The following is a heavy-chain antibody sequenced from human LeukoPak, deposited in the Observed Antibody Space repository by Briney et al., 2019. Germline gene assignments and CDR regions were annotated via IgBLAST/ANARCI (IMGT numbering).Heavy chain of an antibody. V-gene: IGHV3-23*01. J-gene: IGHJ6*02. Sequence: SGGSLRLSCAASGFTFSSYAMSWVRQAPGKGLEWVSAISGSGGSTYYADSVKGRFTISRDNSKNTLYLQMNSLRAEDTAVYYCAKSGPLGYCSGGSCYPPLYYYYYYGMDVWGQGTTVTVSS. D-gene: IGHD2-15*01. CDR1: GFTFSSYA. CDR2: ISGSGGST. CDR3: AKSGPLGYCSGGSCYPPLYYYYYYGMDV.